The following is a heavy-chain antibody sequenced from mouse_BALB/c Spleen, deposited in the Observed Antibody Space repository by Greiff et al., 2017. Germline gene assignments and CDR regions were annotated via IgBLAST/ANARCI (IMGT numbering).Heavy chain of an antibody. D-gene: IGHD2-4*01. CDR2: INPGSGGT. Sequence: VQLQQSGAELVRPGTSVKVSCKASGYAFTNYLIEWVKQRPGQGLEWIGVINPGSGGTNYNEKFKGKATLTADKSSSTAYMQLSSLTSDDSAVYFCARTGDYDYYAMDYWGQGTSVTVSS. CDR3: ARTGDYDYYAMDY. CDR1: GYAFTNYL. V-gene: IGHV1-54*01. J-gene: IGHJ4*01.